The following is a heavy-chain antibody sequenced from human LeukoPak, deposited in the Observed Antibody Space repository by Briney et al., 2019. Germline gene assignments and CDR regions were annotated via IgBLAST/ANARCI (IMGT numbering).Heavy chain of an antibody. V-gene: IGHV4-59*01. Sequence: SETLSLTCTVSGGSITSYYWSWIRQPPGKGLESIGYIHHSGSTTYSPSLKSRVTISVDTSKNQFSLKLSSVTAADTAVYYCASVYGSGSSRFDYWGQGTLVTVSS. D-gene: IGHD3-10*01. J-gene: IGHJ4*02. CDR1: GGSITSYY. CDR2: IHHSGST. CDR3: ASVYGSGSSRFDY.